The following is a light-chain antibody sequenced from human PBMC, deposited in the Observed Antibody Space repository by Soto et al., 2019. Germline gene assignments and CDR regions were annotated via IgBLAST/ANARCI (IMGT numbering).Light chain of an antibody. J-gene: IGKJ5*01. CDR2: DAS. V-gene: IGKV1-5*01. CDR3: QQYDSHSPIT. Sequence: DIQMTQSPSTLSASLGDRVTITCRASQIISTWLAWYQQKPGKAPNLLIYDASSLNSGVTSRFSGSGSGTEFTLTISSLQPNDFATYYCQQYDSHSPITFGQGTRLEIK. CDR1: QIISTW.